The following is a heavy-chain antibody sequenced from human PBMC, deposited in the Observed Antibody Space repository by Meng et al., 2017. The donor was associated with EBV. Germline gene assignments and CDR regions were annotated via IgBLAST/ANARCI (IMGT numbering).Heavy chain of an antibody. CDR2: LIPMSGAP. Sequence: QVQVGQLGAEVKRPGSSVKISCKTSGGPFRSDAVSWVRQGPGQGLEWLGGLIPMSGAPHYAQKFQDRVTITADEYTRTHYMELSSLRSDDTAMYYCASESGRGFTPDFWGQGTLVTVSS. CDR3: ASESGRGFTPDF. V-gene: IGHV1-69*01. D-gene: IGHD3-10*01. J-gene: IGHJ4*02. CDR1: GGPFRSDA.